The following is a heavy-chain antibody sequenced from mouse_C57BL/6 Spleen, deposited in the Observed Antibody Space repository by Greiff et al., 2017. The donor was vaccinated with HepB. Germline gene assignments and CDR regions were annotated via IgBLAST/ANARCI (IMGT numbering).Heavy chain of an antibody. V-gene: IGHV5-16*01. Sequence: DVMLVESEGGLVQPGRSMKLSCTASGFTFSDYYMAWVRQVPEKGLEWVANINYDGSSTYYLDSLKSRFIISRDNAKNILYLQMSSLKSEDTATYYCARDRSLAYWGQGTLVTVSA. CDR2: INYDGSST. CDR3: ARDRSLAY. CDR1: GFTFSDYY. J-gene: IGHJ3*01.